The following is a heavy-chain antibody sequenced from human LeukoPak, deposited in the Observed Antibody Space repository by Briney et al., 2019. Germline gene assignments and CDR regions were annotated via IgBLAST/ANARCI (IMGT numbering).Heavy chain of an antibody. Sequence: SETPSLTCTVSGGSISSYYWSWIRQPPGKGLEWIGYIYYSGSTNYNPSLKSRVTISVDTSKNQFSLKLSSVTAADTAVYYCARVGEPDDTYSYGLYYFDYWGQGTLVTVSS. CDR3: ARVGEPDDTYSYGLYYFDY. J-gene: IGHJ4*02. V-gene: IGHV4-59*01. CDR1: GGSISSYY. D-gene: IGHD5-18*01. CDR2: IYYSGST.